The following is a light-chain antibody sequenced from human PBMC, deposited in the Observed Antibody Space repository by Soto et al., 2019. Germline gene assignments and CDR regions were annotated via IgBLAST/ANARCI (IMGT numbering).Light chain of an antibody. CDR1: SSNIGAAHD. J-gene: IGLJ2*01. CDR3: QSYDSSLHVV. V-gene: IGLV1-40*01. Sequence: QAVLTQPPSVSGAPGQRVTLSCIGSSSNIGAAHDVHWYQQLPGTAPKLLICGNYNRPSGVPDRFSGSRSGAAASLAITGLRAEDEADYYCQSYDSSLHVVFGGGTKLTVL. CDR2: GNY.